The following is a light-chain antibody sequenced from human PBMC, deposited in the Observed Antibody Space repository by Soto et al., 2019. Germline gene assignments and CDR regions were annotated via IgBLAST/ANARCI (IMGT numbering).Light chain of an antibody. CDR3: QQYNHWRLS. J-gene: IGKJ4*01. Sequence: TVMTQSPATLSVSPGERATLSCRASQGLGTNLAWYQQRPGQAPRLLIYAASTRATGVPARFSGSGSETEFSLTITTLQSEDFAVYYCQQYNHWRLSFGVGTKVEMK. CDR2: AAS. CDR1: QGLGTN. V-gene: IGKV3-15*01.